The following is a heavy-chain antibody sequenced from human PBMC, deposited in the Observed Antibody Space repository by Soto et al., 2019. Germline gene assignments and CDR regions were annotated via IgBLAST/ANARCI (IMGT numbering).Heavy chain of an antibody. CDR3: ARVPDY. CDR2: MYHSGST. CDR1: GGSISSGGYS. J-gene: IGHJ4*02. V-gene: IGHV4-30-2*01. Sequence: PSETLSLTCAVSGGSISSGGYSWSWIRQPPGKGLEWIGYMYHSGSTYYNPSLKSRVTISIDRSKNQFSLKLSSMTAADTAVHYCARVPDYWGQGILVTVSS. D-gene: IGHD2-2*01.